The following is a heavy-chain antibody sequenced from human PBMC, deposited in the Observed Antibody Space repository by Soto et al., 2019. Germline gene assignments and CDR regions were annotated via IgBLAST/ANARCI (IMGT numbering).Heavy chain of an antibody. J-gene: IGHJ5*01. CDR1: GFTVSNNY. CDR2: IRQDGGET. CDR3: AIPAARATDS. V-gene: IGHV3-7*01. Sequence: GGSLRLSCAASGFTVSNNYMTWVRQAPGKGLEWVANIRQDGGETYYGDSVKGRFTISRDNAKNSLYLQMNSLRAEDTALYYCAIPAARATDSWAQGTLVTVSS.